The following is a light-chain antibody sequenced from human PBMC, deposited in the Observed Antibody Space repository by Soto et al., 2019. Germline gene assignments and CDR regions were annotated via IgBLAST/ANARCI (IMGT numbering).Light chain of an antibody. J-gene: IGKJ4*01. V-gene: IGKV3-15*01. CDR2: GAT. CDR1: QDVGSK. CDR3: QQYGVSPT. Sequence: EIVMTQSPATLSVSPGERATLSCRASQDVGSKLAWYQQKPGQAPRLLIYGATTRATGIPARFSGSGSGTQFTLTISSLQSEDFAVYYCQQYGVSPTFGGGTKVEIK.